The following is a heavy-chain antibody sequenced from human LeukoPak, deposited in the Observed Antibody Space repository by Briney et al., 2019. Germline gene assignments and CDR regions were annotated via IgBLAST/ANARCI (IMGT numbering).Heavy chain of an antibody. CDR2: IIPIFGTA. CDR3: ARTRSDYGVYYFDY. V-gene: IGHV1-69*13. Sequence: SVKVSCKASGYTFTSYGISWVRQAPGQGLEWIGGIIPIFGTANYAQKFQGRVTITADESTSTAYMELSSLRSEDTAVYYCARTRSDYGVYYFDYWGQRTLVTVSS. D-gene: IGHD4-17*01. CDR1: GYTFTSYG. J-gene: IGHJ4*02.